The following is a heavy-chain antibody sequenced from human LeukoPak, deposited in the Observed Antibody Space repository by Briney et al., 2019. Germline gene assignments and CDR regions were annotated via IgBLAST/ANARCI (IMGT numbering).Heavy chain of an antibody. CDR2: IWYDGSNK. V-gene: IGHV3-33*01. D-gene: IGHD6-13*01. J-gene: IGHJ4*02. Sequence: GRSLRLSCAASGFTFSSYGMHWVRQAPGKGLEWVAVIWYDGSNKYYADSVKGRFTISRDNSKNTLYLQMNSLRAEDTAVYYCARVTHSASDDYWGQGTLVTVSS. CDR3: ARVTHSASDDY. CDR1: GFTFSSYG.